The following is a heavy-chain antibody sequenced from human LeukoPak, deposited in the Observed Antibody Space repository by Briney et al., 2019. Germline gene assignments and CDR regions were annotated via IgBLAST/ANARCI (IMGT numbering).Heavy chain of an antibody. V-gene: IGHV1-46*01. CDR1: GYTFTSYY. Sequence: GASVRVSCKASGYTFTSYYMHWVRQAPGQGLEWMGIINPSGGSTSYAQKFQGRVTMTRDTSTSTVYMELSSLRSEDTAVYYCASQALAAAAPFDYWGQGTLVTVSS. CDR2: INPSGGST. D-gene: IGHD6-13*01. CDR3: ASQALAAAAPFDY. J-gene: IGHJ4*02.